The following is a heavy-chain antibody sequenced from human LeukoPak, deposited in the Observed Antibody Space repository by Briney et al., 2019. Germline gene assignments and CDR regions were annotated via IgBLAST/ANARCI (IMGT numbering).Heavy chain of an antibody. D-gene: IGHD2-15*01. CDR1: GGSFSGYY. CDR2: INHSGST. V-gene: IGHV4-34*01. CDR3: ARAPSVLRYCSGGSCFSRGPYYFDY. J-gene: IGHJ4*02. Sequence: KPSETLSLTCAVYGGSFSGYYWSWIRQPPGKGLEWIGEINHSGSTNYNPSLKSRVTTSADTSKNQFSLKLSSVTAADTAVYYCARAPSVLRYCSGGSCFSRGPYYFDYWGQGTLVTVSS.